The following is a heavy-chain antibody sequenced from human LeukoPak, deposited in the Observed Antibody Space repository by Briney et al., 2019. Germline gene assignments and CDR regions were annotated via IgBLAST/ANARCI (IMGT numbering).Heavy chain of an antibody. J-gene: IGHJ4*02. Sequence: GGSLRLSCAASGFTFSSYGMHWVRQAPGNGLEWVAYIRYDGSNKYYADSVKGRFTISRDISKNTLYLQMNSLRAEDTAVYYCAKARDTAMRVYFDYWGQGTLVTVSS. CDR2: IRYDGSNK. CDR3: AKARDTAMRVYFDY. D-gene: IGHD5-18*01. CDR1: GFTFSSYG. V-gene: IGHV3-30*02.